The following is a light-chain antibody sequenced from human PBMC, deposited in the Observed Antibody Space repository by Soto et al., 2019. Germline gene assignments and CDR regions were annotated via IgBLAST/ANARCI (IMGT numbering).Light chain of an antibody. Sequence: EIVLTQSPATLSLSPGERATLSCRASQSVSSYLAWYQQKPGQAPRLLIYDASNRATGIPAKFSGSVSGTDFTLTISSIEPEDFAVYYCQQRSNLPPYTFGQGTKLEIK. CDR2: DAS. CDR1: QSVSSY. J-gene: IGKJ2*01. V-gene: IGKV3-11*01. CDR3: QQRSNLPPYT.